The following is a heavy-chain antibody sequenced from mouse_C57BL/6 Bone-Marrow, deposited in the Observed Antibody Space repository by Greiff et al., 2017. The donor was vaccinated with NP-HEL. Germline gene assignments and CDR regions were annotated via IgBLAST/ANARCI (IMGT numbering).Heavy chain of an antibody. D-gene: IGHD1-1*01. CDR3: THYGSSAWFAY. CDR2: IYPGNSDT. Sequence: EVQLQQSGTVLARPGASVKMSCKTSGYTFTSYWMHWVKQRPGQGLEWIGAIYPGNSDTSYNQKFKGKAKLTAVTSASTAYMELSSLTNEDSAVYYCTHYGSSAWFAYWGQGTLVTVSA. V-gene: IGHV1-5*01. CDR1: GYTFTSYW. J-gene: IGHJ3*01.